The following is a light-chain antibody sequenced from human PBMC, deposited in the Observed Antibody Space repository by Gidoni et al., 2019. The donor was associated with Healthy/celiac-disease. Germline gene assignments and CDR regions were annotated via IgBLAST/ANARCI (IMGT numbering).Light chain of an antibody. V-gene: IGLV2-14*01. J-gene: IGLJ2*01. CDR1: SSDVGGYHY. CDR2: EVS. Sequence: QSALTQPASVSGSPGQSITISCTGTSSDVGGYHYVSWDQQHPGKAPKLMIYEVSNRPSGVSNRFSGSKSGNTASLTISGLQAEDEADYYCSSYTSSSTVVFGGGTKLTVL. CDR3: SSYTSSSTVV.